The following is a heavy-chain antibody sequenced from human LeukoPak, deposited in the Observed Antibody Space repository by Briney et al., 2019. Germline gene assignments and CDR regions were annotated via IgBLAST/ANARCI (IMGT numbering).Heavy chain of an antibody. V-gene: IGHV5-51*01. Sequence: GEPLKISCKASGYTFTSYWIGWVRQTPGKGPEWMGIMYAGDSVTRYSPSCQGQATTPADKSISTAYLQWSSLKASHTAMYYCARHESRNYDDRSYLVAFEMWGQGTMVTVSS. D-gene: IGHD3-16*01. CDR1: GYTFTSYW. CDR3: ARHESRNYDDRSYLVAFEM. CDR2: MYAGDSVT. J-gene: IGHJ3*02.